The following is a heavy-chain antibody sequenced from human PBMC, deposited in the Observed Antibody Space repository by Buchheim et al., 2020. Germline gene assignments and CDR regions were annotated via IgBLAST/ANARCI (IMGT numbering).Heavy chain of an antibody. V-gene: IGHV4-59*01. J-gene: IGHJ4*02. CDR2: IYYSGST. CDR1: GGSISSYY. CDR3: ARGSGWYPRFDY. Sequence: QVQLQESGPGLVKPSETLSLTCTVSGGSISSYYWSWIRQPPGKGLEWIGYIYYSGSTNYNPSLKSRVTISVDTSKNQFSLKLSSVTAADTAVYYCARGSGWYPRFDYWGQGTL. D-gene: IGHD6-19*01.